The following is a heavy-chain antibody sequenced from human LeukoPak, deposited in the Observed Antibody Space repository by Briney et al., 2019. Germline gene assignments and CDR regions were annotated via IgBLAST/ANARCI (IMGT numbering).Heavy chain of an antibody. D-gene: IGHD3-22*01. CDR1: RGSFSGYY. J-gene: IGHJ4*02. V-gene: IGHV4-34*01. CDR2: THHSGST. CDR3: AREGDSSVYYDY. Sequence: PSETLSLTCAVYRGSFSGYYWSWIRQPPGKGLEWIGETHHSGSTNYNPSLKSRVTISVDTSKNQFSLKLSSVTAADTAVYYCAREGDSSVYYDYWGQGTLVTVSS.